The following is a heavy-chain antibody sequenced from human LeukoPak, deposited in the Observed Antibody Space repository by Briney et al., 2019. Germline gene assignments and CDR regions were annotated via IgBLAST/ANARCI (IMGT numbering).Heavy chain of an antibody. CDR2: INHSGST. Sequence: PSETLSLTCAVYGGSFSGYYWSWIRQPPGKGPEWIGEINHSGSTNYNPSLKSRVTISVDTSKNQFSLKLSSVTAADTAVYYCATRGTGWGQGTLVIVSS. CDR1: GGSFSGYY. J-gene: IGHJ4*02. V-gene: IGHV4-34*01. D-gene: IGHD3/OR15-3a*01. CDR3: ATRGTG.